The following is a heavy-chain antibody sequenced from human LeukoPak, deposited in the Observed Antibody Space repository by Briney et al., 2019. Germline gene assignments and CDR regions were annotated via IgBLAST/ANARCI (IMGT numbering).Heavy chain of an antibody. Sequence: GGSLRLSCAASGFTFSGSAMDWVRQASGKGLEWVGRIRSKANSYATAYAASVKGRFTIYRDDSKNTAYLQMNSLKTEDTAVYYCTRRDSSSWYGGKYFDYWGQGTLVTVSS. J-gene: IGHJ4*02. D-gene: IGHD6-13*01. CDR3: TRRDSSSWYGGKYFDY. CDR2: IRSKANSYAT. CDR1: GFTFSGSA. V-gene: IGHV3-73*01.